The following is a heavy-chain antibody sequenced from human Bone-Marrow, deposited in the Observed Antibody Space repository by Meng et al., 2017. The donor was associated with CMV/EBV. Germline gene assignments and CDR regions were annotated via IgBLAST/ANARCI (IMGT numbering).Heavy chain of an antibody. J-gene: IGHJ4*02. CDR2: INPNSGGT. V-gene: IGHV1-2*02. D-gene: IGHD2-2*01. Sequence: ASVKVSCKASGYTFTGYYMHWVRQAPGQGLEWMGWINPNSGGTNYAQKFQGRVTMTRDTSISTAYMELSRLRSDDTAVYYCARAHCSSTSCLWDFYYWGQGTLVTVSS. CDR3: ARAHCSSTSCLWDFYY. CDR1: GYTFTGYY.